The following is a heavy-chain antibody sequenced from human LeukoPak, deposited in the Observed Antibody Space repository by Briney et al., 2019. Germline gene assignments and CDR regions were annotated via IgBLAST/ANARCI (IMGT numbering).Heavy chain of an antibody. CDR1: GGTFSSYA. CDR3: ARGPGVLRYFDWLPRFDY. CDR2: IIPILGIA. V-gene: IGHV1-69*04. Sequence: SVKVSCKASGGTFSSYAISWVRQAPGQGLEWMGRIIPILGIANYAQKFQGRVTITADKSTSTAYMELSSLRSEDTAVYYCARGPGVLRYFDWLPRFDYWGQGTLVTVSS. J-gene: IGHJ4*02. D-gene: IGHD3-9*01.